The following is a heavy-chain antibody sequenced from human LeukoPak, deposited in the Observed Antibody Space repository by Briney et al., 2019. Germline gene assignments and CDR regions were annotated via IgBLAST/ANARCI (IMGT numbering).Heavy chain of an antibody. CDR3: ARGRNYYDSSGYYYDAFDI. D-gene: IGHD3-22*01. Sequence: GGSLRLSCAASGFTFSSYAMHWVRQAPGKGLEWVAVISYDGSNKYYADSVKGRFTISRDNSKNTLYLQMNSLRAEDTAVYYCARGRNYYDSSGYYYDAFDIWGQGTMVTVSS. CDR1: GFTFSSYA. V-gene: IGHV3-30-3*01. CDR2: ISYDGSNK. J-gene: IGHJ3*02.